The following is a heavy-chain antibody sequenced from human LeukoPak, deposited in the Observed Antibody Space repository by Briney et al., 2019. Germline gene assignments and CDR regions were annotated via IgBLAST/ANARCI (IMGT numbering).Heavy chain of an antibody. V-gene: IGHV4-61*02. CDR1: GGSISSGSYY. Sequence: SETLSLTCTVSGGSISSGSYYWSWIRQPAGKGLEWIGRIYTSGSTNYNPSLKSRVTISTDMSKNQFSLKLTSVTAADTAVYYCARDLGYCSSTSCYTGGWFDPWGQGTLVTVSS. D-gene: IGHD2-2*02. CDR2: IYTSGST. CDR3: ARDLGYCSSTSCYTGGWFDP. J-gene: IGHJ5*02.